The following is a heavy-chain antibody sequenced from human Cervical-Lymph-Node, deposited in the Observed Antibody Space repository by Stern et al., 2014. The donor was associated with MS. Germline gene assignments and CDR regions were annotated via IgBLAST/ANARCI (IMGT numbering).Heavy chain of an antibody. CDR2: ISYAGTNK. V-gene: IGHV3-33*01. CDR3: ARSSPMALRYGMDV. CDR1: GFVFSGFG. Sequence: VQLVESVGGVVQPGRSLRLSCAASGFVFSGFGMHWVRQAPGKGLEWVGVISYAGTNKNYGESVKVRATISRDNSKNTLYLQVNSLRAEDTAVYYCARSSPMALRYGMDVWGRGTTVIVSS. D-gene: IGHD3-16*01. J-gene: IGHJ6*02.